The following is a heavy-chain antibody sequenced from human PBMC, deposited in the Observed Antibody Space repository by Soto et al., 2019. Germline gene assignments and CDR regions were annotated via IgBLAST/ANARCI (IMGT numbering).Heavy chain of an antibody. D-gene: IGHD2-15*01. Sequence: GGSLSLSCTASGLNFEKCSFNWVRQPPGKGPEWLASISPASTYIRYADSVKGRFTISRDNARNSLSLQMMSLRADDTAMYYCAADTGDIEVVPATTWGQGTLVTVSS. V-gene: IGHV3-21*04. CDR2: ISPASTYI. CDR3: AADTGDIEVVPATT. J-gene: IGHJ4*02. CDR1: GLNFEKCS.